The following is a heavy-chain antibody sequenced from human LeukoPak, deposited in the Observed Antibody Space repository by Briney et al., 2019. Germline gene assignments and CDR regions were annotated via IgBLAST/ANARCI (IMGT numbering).Heavy chain of an antibody. CDR3: ARRGGYGDYVSFDI. V-gene: IGHV1-69*13. CDR2: IIPIFGTA. Sequence: SVKVSCKASVGTFSSYAISWVRQAPGQGLEWMGGIIPIFGTANYAQKFQGRVTITADESTSTAYMELSSLRSEDTAVYYCARRGGYGDYVSFDIWGQGTLVTVSS. J-gene: IGHJ4*02. D-gene: IGHD4-17*01. CDR1: VGTFSSYA.